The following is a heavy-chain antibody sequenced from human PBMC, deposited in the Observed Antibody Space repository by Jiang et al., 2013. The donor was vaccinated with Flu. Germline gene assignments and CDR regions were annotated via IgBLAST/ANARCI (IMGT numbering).Heavy chain of an antibody. CDR3: TRSGSPYNWFDP. Sequence: GSGLVKPSQTLSLTCTVSGVSISSGDYYWSWIRQPPGKGLEWIGNIYYSGSTYYNPSLTSRVTISVDRSKNQFSLKLTSVTGADSAMYYCTRSGSPYNWFDPWGQGTLVTVSS. V-gene: IGHV4-30-4*01. CDR2: IYYSGST. J-gene: IGHJ5*02. D-gene: IGHD3-10*01. CDR1: GVSISSGDYY.